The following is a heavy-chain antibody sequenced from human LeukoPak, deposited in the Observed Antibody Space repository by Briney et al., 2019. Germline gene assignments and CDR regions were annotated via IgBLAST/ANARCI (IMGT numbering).Heavy chain of an antibody. CDR2: IYSGGST. J-gene: IGHJ5*02. Sequence: PGGSLRLSCVASGFTVSSNYMSWVRQAPGKGLEWVSIIYSGGSTYYADSVKGRFTISRDNSKNTLYLQMNSLRAEDTAVYYCVVWFGELSGFDPWGQGTLVTVSS. CDR1: GFTVSSNY. CDR3: VVWFGELSGFDP. V-gene: IGHV3-53*01. D-gene: IGHD3-10*01.